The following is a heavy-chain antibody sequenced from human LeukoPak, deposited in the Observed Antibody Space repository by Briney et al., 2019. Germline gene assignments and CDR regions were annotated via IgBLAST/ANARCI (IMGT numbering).Heavy chain of an antibody. D-gene: IGHD3-16*01. Sequence: GRSLRLSCAASRFSFSNYAMHWVRQAPGKGLEWVAVISYDGSNKYYADSVKVRFTISRDNSKNTLYLQMNSLRAEDTAVYYCARDYREAGLRLGEYFWFDPWGQGTLVTVSS. CDR2: ISYDGSNK. CDR3: ARDYREAGLRLGEYFWFDP. CDR1: RFSFSNYA. J-gene: IGHJ5*02. V-gene: IGHV3-30-3*01.